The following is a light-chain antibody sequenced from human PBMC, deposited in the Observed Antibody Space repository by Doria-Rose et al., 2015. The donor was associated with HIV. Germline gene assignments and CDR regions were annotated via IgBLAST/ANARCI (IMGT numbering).Light chain of an antibody. J-gene: IGKJ3*01. CDR2: WAS. Sequence: DIQVTQSPESLGMSLGERATFNCKSNQSLLYTSKNYLAWYQQKPGQPPNLLIYWASTRQSGVPARFSGSGSGTDFTLTISSLEAEDVAVYYCQQYYDTPSFGPGTTVDIK. V-gene: IGKV4-1*01. CDR3: QQYYDTPS. CDR1: QSLLYTSKNY.